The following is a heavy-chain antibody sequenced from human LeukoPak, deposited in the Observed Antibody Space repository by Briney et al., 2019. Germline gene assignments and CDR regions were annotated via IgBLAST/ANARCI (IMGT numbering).Heavy chain of an antibody. J-gene: IGHJ4*02. CDR3: ARQAVAGNGFDY. Sequence: SKTLSLTCTVSGGSISSSSYYWGWIRQPPGKGLEWIGTIYYSGNTYYNPSLKSRVSISVDTSKNQFSLKLSSVTAADTAVYYCARQAVAGNGFDYWGQGTLVTVSS. V-gene: IGHV4-39*01. CDR1: GGSISSSSYY. CDR2: IYYSGNT. D-gene: IGHD6-19*01.